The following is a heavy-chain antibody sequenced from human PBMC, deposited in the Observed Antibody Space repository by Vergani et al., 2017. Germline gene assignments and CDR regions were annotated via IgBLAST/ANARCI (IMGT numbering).Heavy chain of an antibody. CDR2: ISWNSGSI. V-gene: IGHV3-9*01. Sequence: EVQLVASGGGLVQPGRSLRLSCAASGFTFDDYAMHWVRQAPGKGLEWVSGISWNSGSIGYADSVKGRFTISRDNAKNSLYLQMNSLRAEDTALYYCAKGSGSYGRGAFDIWGQGTMVTVSS. D-gene: IGHD3-10*01. J-gene: IGHJ3*02. CDR3: AKGSGSYGRGAFDI. CDR1: GFTFDDYA.